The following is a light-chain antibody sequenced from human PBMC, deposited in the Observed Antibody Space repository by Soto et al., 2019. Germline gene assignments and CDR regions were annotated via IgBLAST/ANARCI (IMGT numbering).Light chain of an antibody. CDR1: ENIARH. J-gene: IGKJ5*01. CDR2: AAS. CDR3: QQSYSTPSIT. V-gene: IGKV1-39*01. Sequence: DIQMTQSPSSLSASVGDRVTITCRASENIARHLNWYQQKPGKAPKLLIYAASSLQNGVPSRFRGGGSGTDFTLTISNLQPEDFATYYCQQSYSTPSITFGQGTRLEIK.